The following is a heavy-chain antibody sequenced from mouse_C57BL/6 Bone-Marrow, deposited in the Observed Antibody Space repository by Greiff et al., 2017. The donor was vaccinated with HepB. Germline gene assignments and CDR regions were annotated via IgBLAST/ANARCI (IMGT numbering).Heavy chain of an antibody. J-gene: IGHJ4*01. Sequence: QVQLQQSDAELVKPGASVKISCKVSGYTFTDHTIHWMKQRPEQGLEWIGYIYPRDGSTKYNEKFKGKATLTADKSSSPAYMQLNSLTSEDSAVYFCASYYYGSSYAMDYWGQGTSVTVSS. CDR1: GYTFTDHT. V-gene: IGHV1-78*01. CDR2: IYPRDGST. CDR3: ASYYYGSSYAMDY. D-gene: IGHD1-1*01.